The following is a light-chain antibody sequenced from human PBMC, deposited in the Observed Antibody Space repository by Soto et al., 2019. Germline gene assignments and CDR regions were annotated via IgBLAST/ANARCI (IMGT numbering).Light chain of an antibody. CDR3: VLYMGSGTSV. CDR2: STN. V-gene: IGLV8-61*01. CDR1: SGSVSTTYY. J-gene: IGLJ3*02. Sequence: QTVVTQEPSFSVSPGGTVTLTCGLSSGSVSTTYYPSWYQQTPGQAPRTLIYSTNSRSSGVPDRFSGSILGNKAALTITGAQADDESDYYCVLYMGSGTSVFGEGTKLTVL.